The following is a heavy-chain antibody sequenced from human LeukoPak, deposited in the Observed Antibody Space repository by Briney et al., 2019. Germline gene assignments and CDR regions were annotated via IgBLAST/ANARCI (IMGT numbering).Heavy chain of an antibody. V-gene: IGHV3-21*01. CDR1: GFTFSSYA. D-gene: IGHD6-13*01. J-gene: IGHJ4*02. Sequence: GGSLRLSCAASGFTFSSYAMSWVRQAPGKGLEWVSSISSSSSYIYYADSVKGRFTISRDNAKNSLYLQMNSLRAEDTAVYYCARVKSSSSWSFDYWGQGTLVTVSS. CDR3: ARVKSSSSWSFDY. CDR2: ISSSSSYI.